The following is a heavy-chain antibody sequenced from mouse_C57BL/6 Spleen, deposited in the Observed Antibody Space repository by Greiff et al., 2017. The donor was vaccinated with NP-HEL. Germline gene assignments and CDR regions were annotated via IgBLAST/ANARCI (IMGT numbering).Heavy chain of an antibody. Sequence: EVKVVESEGGLVQPGSSMKLSCTASGFTFSDYYMAWVRQVPEKGLEWVANINYDGSSTYYLDSLKSRFIISRDNAKNILYLQMSSLKSEDTATYYCARGGTAYYGNYFDYWGQGTTLTVSS. V-gene: IGHV5-16*01. D-gene: IGHD2-10*01. CDR2: INYDGSST. J-gene: IGHJ2*01. CDR3: ARGGTAYYGNYFDY. CDR1: GFTFSDYY.